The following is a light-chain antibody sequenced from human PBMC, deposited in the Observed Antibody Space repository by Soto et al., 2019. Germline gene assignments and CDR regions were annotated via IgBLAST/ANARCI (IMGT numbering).Light chain of an antibody. V-gene: IGLV2-23*01. CDR2: EGN. Sequence: QSALTQPASVSGSPGQSITISCTGTSSDVGSYNLVSWYQQHPGKAPKLMIYEGNKRPSGVSNRFSGSKSANTASLTISGLQTEDEADYYCCSYAGTNTFVFGTVTELTVL. J-gene: IGLJ1*01. CDR1: SSDVGSYNL. CDR3: CSYAGTNTFV.